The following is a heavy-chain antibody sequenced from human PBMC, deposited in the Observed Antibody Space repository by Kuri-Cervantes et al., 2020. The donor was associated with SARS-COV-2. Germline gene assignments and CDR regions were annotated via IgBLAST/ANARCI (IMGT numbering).Heavy chain of an antibody. V-gene: IGHV3-64*01. Sequence: GGSLRLSCAASGFTFSSYAMHWVRQAPGKGLEYVSAISSNGGSTYYANSVKGRFTISRDNSKNTLYLQMGSLRAEDMAVYYCARALTAGAFDIWGQGTMVTVSS. D-gene: IGHD1-14*01. J-gene: IGHJ3*02. CDR2: ISSNGGST. CDR3: ARALTAGAFDI. CDR1: GFTFSSYA.